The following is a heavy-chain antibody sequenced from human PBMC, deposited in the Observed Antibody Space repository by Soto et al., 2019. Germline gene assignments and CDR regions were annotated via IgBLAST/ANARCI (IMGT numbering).Heavy chain of an antibody. CDR3: ARDPSARGAFDI. V-gene: IGHV3-72*01. CDR1: GFTFSDHY. D-gene: IGHD6-19*01. J-gene: IGHJ3*02. CDR2: TRNKASSYTT. Sequence: GVLRLSCAASGFTFSDHYMDWVRQAPGKGLEWVGRTRNKASSYTTEYAASVKGRFTISRDDSKNSLYLQMNSLKTEDTAVYYCARDPSARGAFDIWGQGTMVTVSS.